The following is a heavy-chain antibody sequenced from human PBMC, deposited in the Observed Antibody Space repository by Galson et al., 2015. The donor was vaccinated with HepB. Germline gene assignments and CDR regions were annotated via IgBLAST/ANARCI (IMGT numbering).Heavy chain of an antibody. D-gene: IGHD6-19*01. Sequence: SLRLSCAASGLTFSSYAMSWVRQAPGKGLEWVSAISGSGGSTYYADSVKGRFTISRDKSKNTLYLQMNSLRAEDTAVYYCAKAPYSSGWFGGGYWGQGTLVTVSS. V-gene: IGHV3-23*01. J-gene: IGHJ4*02. CDR3: AKAPYSSGWFGGGY. CDR1: GLTFSSYA. CDR2: ISGSGGST.